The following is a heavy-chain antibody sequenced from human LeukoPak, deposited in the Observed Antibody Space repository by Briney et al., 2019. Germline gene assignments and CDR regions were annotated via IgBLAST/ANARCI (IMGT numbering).Heavy chain of an antibody. J-gene: IGHJ4*02. V-gene: IGHV3-23*01. CDR2: ISGSGDST. CDR3: GRGKATGVGS. Sequence: GGSLRLSCAASGFTFSSYAMTWVRQAPGKGLEWVSGISGSGDSTYYANSVEGRFTISRDNSKNTLYVQMNSLRAEDTAVYYCGRGKATGVGSWGQGTVVTVSS. D-gene: IGHD5-12*01. CDR1: GFTFSSYA.